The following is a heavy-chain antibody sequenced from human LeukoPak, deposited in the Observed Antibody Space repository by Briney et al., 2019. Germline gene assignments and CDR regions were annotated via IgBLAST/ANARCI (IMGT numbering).Heavy chain of an antibody. D-gene: IGHD6-13*01. CDR1: GFTFSSYA. CDR3: AKDGYSSSWLDY. V-gene: IGHV3-23*01. J-gene: IGHJ4*02. CDR2: ISGSGGST. Sequence: GGSLRLSCAASGFTFSSYAMSWVRQAPGKGLEWVSAISGSGGSTYYADSVKGRFTISRDNSKNTLYLQMNSLRAQDTAVYYCAKDGYSSSWLDYWGQGTLVTVSS.